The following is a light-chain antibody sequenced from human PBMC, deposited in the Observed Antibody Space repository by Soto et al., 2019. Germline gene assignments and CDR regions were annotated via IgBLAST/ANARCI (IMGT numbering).Light chain of an antibody. CDR3: QQYNKWPRGT. CDR2: GAS. Sequence: DIVMTQSPATLSVSPGERATLSCRASQSVSSSLAWYQQKPGQAPKLLIYGASSRATSVPARFSGSGSGTEFTLTISSLQSEDFAVYYCQQYNKWPRGTFGGGTKVDI. CDR1: QSVSSS. V-gene: IGKV3-15*01. J-gene: IGKJ4*01.